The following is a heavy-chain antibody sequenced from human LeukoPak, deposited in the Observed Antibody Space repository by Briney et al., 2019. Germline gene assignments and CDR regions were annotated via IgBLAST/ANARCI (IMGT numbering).Heavy chain of an antibody. D-gene: IGHD6-13*01. Sequence: ASVKVSCKASGYTFTGYYMHWVRHAPGQGLEWMGRVNPNSGGTNYAQKFQGRVTMTRDTSISTAYMELSRLRCDDTAVYYCARDPVYSSSWGGNDYWGQGTLVTVSS. V-gene: IGHV1-2*06. J-gene: IGHJ4*02. CDR2: VNPNSGGT. CDR3: ARDPVYSSSWGGNDY. CDR1: GYTFTGYY.